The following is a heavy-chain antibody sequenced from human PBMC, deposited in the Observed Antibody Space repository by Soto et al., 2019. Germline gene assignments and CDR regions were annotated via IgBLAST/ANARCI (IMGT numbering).Heavy chain of an antibody. J-gene: IGHJ4*02. D-gene: IGHD3-22*01. CDR1: GFTFSSYA. V-gene: IGHV3-64D*06. Sequence: GSLRLSCSASGFTFSSYAMHWVRQAPGKGLEYVSSISTNGGSTHYADSVKGRFTISRDNSKNTQYLKMSSLRADDTAVYYCAKDPLDYYDSSGYYYFDYWGQGTLVTVSS. CDR3: AKDPLDYYDSSGYYYFDY. CDR2: ISTNGGST.